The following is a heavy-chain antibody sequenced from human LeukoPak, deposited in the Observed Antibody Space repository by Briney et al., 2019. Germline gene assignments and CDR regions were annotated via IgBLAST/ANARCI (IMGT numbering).Heavy chain of an antibody. D-gene: IGHD1-26*01. J-gene: IGHJ5*02. CDR2: INQDVSQR. Sequence: GGSLRLSCSASGFTFRNFWMTWVRQVPGKGLEWVANINQDVSQRYYVDSLKDRFTISRDSAKSSLYLQMNSLTPEDTGIYYCVRGYRNQWELWAWGQGTLVTVSS. V-gene: IGHV3-7*01. CDR3: VRGYRNQWELWA. CDR1: GFTFRNFW.